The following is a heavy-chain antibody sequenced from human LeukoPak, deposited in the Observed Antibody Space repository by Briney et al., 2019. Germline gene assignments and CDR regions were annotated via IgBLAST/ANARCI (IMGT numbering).Heavy chain of an antibody. CDR3: ARDNGRVAVAGTEDLDY. CDR2: INPSGGST. J-gene: IGHJ4*02. Sequence: ASVKVSCKASGYTFTSYYMHWARQAPGQGLEWMGIINPSGGSTSYAQKFQGRVTMTRDMSTSTVYMELSSLRSEDTAVYYCARDNGRVAVAGTEDLDYWGQGTLVTVSS. CDR1: GYTFTSYY. D-gene: IGHD6-19*01. V-gene: IGHV1-46*01.